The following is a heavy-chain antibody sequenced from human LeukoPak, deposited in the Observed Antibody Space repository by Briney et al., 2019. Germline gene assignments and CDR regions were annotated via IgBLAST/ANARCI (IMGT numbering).Heavy chain of an antibody. J-gene: IGHJ4*02. V-gene: IGHV1-18*01. D-gene: IGHD3-3*01. CDR2: ISAHNGNT. CDR1: GYTFTRYT. CDR3: VRITIFVDYFDY. Sequence: ASVKVSCKASGYTFTRYTISWVRQAPGQGLEWMGWISAHNGNTSYAQKLQGRVTMTTDTSTSTAYMELRSLRSGDTAVYFCVRITIFVDYFDYWGQGTLVTVSS.